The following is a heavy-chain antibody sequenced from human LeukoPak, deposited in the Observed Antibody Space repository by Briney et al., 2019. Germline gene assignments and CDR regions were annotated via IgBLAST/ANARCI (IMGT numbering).Heavy chain of an antibody. CDR2: ISYDGSNK. D-gene: IGHD1-26*01. V-gene: IGHV3-30*18. CDR1: GFTFSSFS. CDR3: AKGRVGANGYYYYGMDV. J-gene: IGHJ6*02. Sequence: GGSPRLSCAATGFTFSSFSMHRVRQAPGKGLEWVAVISYDGSNKYYADSVKCRFTISRDNSKNTLYLQMNSLRTEDTAVYYCAKGRVGANGYYYYGMDVWGQGTTVTVSS.